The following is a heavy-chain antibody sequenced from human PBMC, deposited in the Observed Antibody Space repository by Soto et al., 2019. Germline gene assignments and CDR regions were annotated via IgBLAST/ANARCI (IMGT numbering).Heavy chain of an antibody. Sequence: PSETLSLTCTVSGGSISSYYWSWIRQPPGKGLEWIGYIYYSGSTNYNPSLKSRVTISVDTSKNQFSLKLSSVTAADTAVYYCARDSPSHIVVVAGAFDIWGQGTMVTVSS. D-gene: IGHD2-21*01. V-gene: IGHV4-59*01. J-gene: IGHJ3*02. CDR1: GGSISSYY. CDR3: ARDSPSHIVVVAGAFDI. CDR2: IYYSGST.